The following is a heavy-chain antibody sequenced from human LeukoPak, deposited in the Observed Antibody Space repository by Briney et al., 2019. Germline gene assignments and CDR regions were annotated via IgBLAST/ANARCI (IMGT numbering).Heavy chain of an antibody. CDR1: GFTFSSYA. CDR2: ISYDGSNK. V-gene: IGHV3-30-3*01. Sequence: PGGSLRLSCAASGFTFSSYAMHWVRQAPGKGLEWVAVISYDGSNKYYADSVKGRFTISRDNSKNTLYLQMNSLGAEDTAVYYCARDMFDYWGQGTLVTVSS. CDR3: ARDMFDY. J-gene: IGHJ4*02.